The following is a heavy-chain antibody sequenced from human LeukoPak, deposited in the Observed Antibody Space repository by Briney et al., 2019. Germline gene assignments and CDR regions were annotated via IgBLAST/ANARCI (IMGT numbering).Heavy chain of an antibody. J-gene: IGHJ3*02. CDR3: AREYSSSIGAFDI. D-gene: IGHD6-6*01. V-gene: IGHV4-34*01. Sequence: SETLSLTCAVYGGSFSGSYWSWIRQPPGKGLEWIGEINHSGSTNYNPSLKSRVTISVDTSKNQFSLKLSSVTAADTAVYYCAREYSSSIGAFDIWGQGTMVTVSS. CDR2: INHSGST. CDR1: GGSFSGSY.